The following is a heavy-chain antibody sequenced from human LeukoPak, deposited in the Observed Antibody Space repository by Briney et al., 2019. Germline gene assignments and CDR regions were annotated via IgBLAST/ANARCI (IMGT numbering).Heavy chain of an antibody. V-gene: IGHV3-20*04. J-gene: IGHJ4*02. CDR2: INWNGGST. D-gene: IGHD3-22*01. Sequence: GGSLRLSCAASGFTFDDYGMSWVRQAPGKGLEWVSGINWNGGSTGYADSVKGRFTISRDNAKNSLYLQMNSLRAEDTALYYCARQRDSSGYNYFDYWGQGTLVTVPS. CDR1: GFTFDDYG. CDR3: ARQRDSSGYNYFDY.